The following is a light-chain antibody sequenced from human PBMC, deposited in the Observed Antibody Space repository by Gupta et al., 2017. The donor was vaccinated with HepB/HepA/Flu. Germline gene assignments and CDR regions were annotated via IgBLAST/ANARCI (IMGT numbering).Light chain of an antibody. CDR3: AAWADSLNGVV. CDR1: SSNIGSNT. Sequence: QSVLTPPPSASGTPGQRATISCSGSSSNIGSNTVNWYQQLPGTAPKLLIYSNNQRPSGVPDRFSGSKSGTSASLAISGLQAEDEADYYCAAWADSLNGVVFGGGTKLTVL. CDR2: SNN. V-gene: IGLV1-44*01. J-gene: IGLJ2*01.